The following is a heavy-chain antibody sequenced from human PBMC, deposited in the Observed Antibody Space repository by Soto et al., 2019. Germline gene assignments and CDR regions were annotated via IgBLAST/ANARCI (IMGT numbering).Heavy chain of an antibody. V-gene: IGHV3-23*01. CDR3: AIRLRGIVPVIDAFDI. J-gene: IGHJ3*02. CDR1: GFTFSSYS. Sequence: SLRLSCAASGFTFSSYSMNWVRQAPGKGLEWVSAISGSGGSTYYADSVKGRFTISRDNSKNTLYLQMNSLRAEDTAVYYCAIRLRGIVPVIDAFDIWGQGTMVTVSS. CDR2: ISGSGGST. D-gene: IGHD2-8*01.